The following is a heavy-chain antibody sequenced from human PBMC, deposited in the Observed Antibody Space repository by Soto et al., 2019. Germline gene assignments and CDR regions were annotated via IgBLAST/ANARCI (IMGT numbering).Heavy chain of an antibody. CDR1: GYTLTELS. J-gene: IGHJ4*02. Sequence: SCKVSGYTLTELSMHWVRQAPGKGLEWMGGFDPEDGETIYAQKFQGRVTMTKDTSTDTAYMELSSLRSEDTAVYYCATSIVLVPAAQGFDYWGQGTLVTVSS. CDR3: ATSIVLVPAAQGFDY. D-gene: IGHD2-2*01. CDR2: FDPEDGET. V-gene: IGHV1-24*01.